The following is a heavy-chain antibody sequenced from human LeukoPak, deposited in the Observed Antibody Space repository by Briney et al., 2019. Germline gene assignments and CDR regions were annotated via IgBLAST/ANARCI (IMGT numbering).Heavy chain of an antibody. CDR3: TIGLAGDWDAFDI. CDR1: GYTFTRCA. J-gene: IGHJ3*02. CDR2: IHADSGNT. V-gene: IGHV1-3*01. Sequence: ASVKVSCKTSGYTFTRCAVHWVRQAPGHRLEWMGWIHADSGNTKYSQKLQGRVTIARDTSASTIYMELSSLRFEDTAVYFCTIGLAGDWDAFDIWGLGTMVTVSS. D-gene: IGHD6-19*01.